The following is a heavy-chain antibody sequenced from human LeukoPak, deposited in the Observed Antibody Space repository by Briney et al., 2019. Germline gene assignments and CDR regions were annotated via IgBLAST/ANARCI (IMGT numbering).Heavy chain of an antibody. J-gene: IGHJ4*02. CDR3: ARLWFGEPSGYFDY. V-gene: IGHV5-51*01. D-gene: IGHD3-10*01. Sequence: GESLKISCKGSGYRFTSYWIGWVRQMPGKGLEWMGLIYPGDSDTRYSPSFRGQVAISADKSISTAYLQWSRLRASDTAMYYCARLWFGEPSGYFDYWGQGALVTVSS. CDR2: IYPGDSDT. CDR1: GYRFTSYW.